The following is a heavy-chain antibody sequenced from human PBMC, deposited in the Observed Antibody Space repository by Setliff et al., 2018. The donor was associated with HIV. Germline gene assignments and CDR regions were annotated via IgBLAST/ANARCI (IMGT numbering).Heavy chain of an antibody. Sequence: PSETLSLTCSVSGVSINRTDHYWGWIRQSPGKRLEWIGSVSQSGSTYYNPSLKSRTTISVDTSKNQFSLKLSSVTAADTTVYYCARHSGLGGYYSPFDYWGPGTLVTVSS. J-gene: IGHJ4*02. CDR3: ARHSGLGGYYSPFDY. V-gene: IGHV4-39*01. D-gene: IGHD3-22*01. CDR2: VSQSGST. CDR1: GVSINRTDHY.